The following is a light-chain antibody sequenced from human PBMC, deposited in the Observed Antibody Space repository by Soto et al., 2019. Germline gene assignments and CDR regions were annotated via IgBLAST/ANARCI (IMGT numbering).Light chain of an antibody. CDR3: QSYDSSLSGNWV. V-gene: IGLV1-40*01. CDR1: SSNIGAGYD. Sequence: QPVLTQPPSVSRAPGQRVTISCTGSSSNIGAGYDVHWYQQLPGTAPKLLIYGNSNRPSGVPDRFSGSKSGTSASLAITGLQAEDEADYYCQSYDSSLSGNWVFGGGTKLTVL. CDR2: GNS. J-gene: IGLJ3*02.